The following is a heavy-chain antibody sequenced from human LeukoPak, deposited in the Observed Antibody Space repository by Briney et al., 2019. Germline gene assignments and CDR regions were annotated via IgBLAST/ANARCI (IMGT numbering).Heavy chain of an antibody. CDR2: ISSSSSYI. V-gene: IGHV3-21*01. CDR1: GFTFSSYS. D-gene: IGHD3-10*01. CDR3: AKDPRFGELGGYAFDI. J-gene: IGHJ3*02. Sequence: GGSLRLSCAASGFTFSSYSMNWVRQAPGKGLEWVSSISSSSSYIYYADSVKGRFTISRDNAKNSLYLQMNSLRAEDTAVYYCAKDPRFGELGGYAFDIWGQGTMVTVSS.